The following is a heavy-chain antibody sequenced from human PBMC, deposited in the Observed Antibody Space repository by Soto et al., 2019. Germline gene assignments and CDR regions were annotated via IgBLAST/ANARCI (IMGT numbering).Heavy chain of an antibody. CDR2: INHSGST. Sequence: SETLSLTCAVYGGSFSGYYWSWIRQPPGKGLEWIGEINHSGSTNYNPSLKSRVTISVDTSKNQFSLKLSSVTAADTAVYYCATIPGIAVAGTYYYFDYWGQGTLVTVSS. CDR1: GGSFSGYY. V-gene: IGHV4-34*01. J-gene: IGHJ4*02. D-gene: IGHD6-19*01. CDR3: ATIPGIAVAGTYYYFDY.